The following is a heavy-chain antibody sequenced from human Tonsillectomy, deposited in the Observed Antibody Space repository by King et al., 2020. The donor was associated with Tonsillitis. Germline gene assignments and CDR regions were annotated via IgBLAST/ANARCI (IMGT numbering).Heavy chain of an antibody. Sequence: QLVQSGAEVKKPGSSVKVSCKASGGTFSSYAISWVRQAPGQGLEWMGGIIPIFGTANYAQKFQGRVTITADESTSTAYMELSSLRAEDTAVYYCARDPREWLRGSYGMDVWAQGTTVTVSS. CDR2: IIPIFGTA. D-gene: IGHD6-19*01. J-gene: IGHJ6*02. CDR1: GGTFSSYA. V-gene: IGHV1-69*01. CDR3: ARDPREWLRGSYGMDV.